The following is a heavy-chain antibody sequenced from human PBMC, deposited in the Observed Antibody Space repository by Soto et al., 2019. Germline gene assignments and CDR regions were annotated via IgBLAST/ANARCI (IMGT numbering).Heavy chain of an antibody. CDR3: ARSNSIAVAYDY. J-gene: IGHJ4*02. CDR1: GFTFSSYA. D-gene: IGHD6-19*01. CDR2: ISYDGSNK. Sequence: GGSLRLSCAAPGFTFSSYAMHWVRQAPGKGLEWVAVISYDGSNKYYADSVKGRFTISRDNSKNTLCLQMNSLRAEDTAVYYCARSNSIAVAYDYWGQGTLVTVSS. V-gene: IGHV3-30-3*01.